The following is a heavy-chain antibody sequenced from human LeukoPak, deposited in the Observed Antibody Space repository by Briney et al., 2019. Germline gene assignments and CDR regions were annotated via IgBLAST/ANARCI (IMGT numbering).Heavy chain of an antibody. J-gene: IGHJ6*02. Sequence: GGSLRLSCAASGFTFSSNDMSWVRQAPGKGLEWVAVIYCGGSTYYADSATGRFTISRDNSKNTLSLQMNSLSAEDTAVYYCARDRIVVVPAAISKTYYYYGMDVWGQGTTVTVSS. CDR1: GFTFSSND. V-gene: IGHV3-53*01. D-gene: IGHD2-2*01. CDR2: IYCGGST. CDR3: ARDRIVVVPAAISKTYYYYGMDV.